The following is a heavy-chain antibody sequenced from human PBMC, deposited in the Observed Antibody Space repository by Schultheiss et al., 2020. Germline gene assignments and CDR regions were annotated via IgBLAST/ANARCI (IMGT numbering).Heavy chain of an antibody. D-gene: IGHD1-26*01. CDR3: ARHVRGATYGPDY. Sequence: SETLSLTCTVSGGSITSTNWWTWVRQPPGKGLEWIGEIYHSGSTNYNPSLKSRVTISVDKSKNQFSLSLTSVTAADTAVYYCARHVRGATYGPDYWGQGTLVTVSS. CDR2: IYHSGST. V-gene: IGHV4-4*02. J-gene: IGHJ4*02. CDR1: GGSITSTNW.